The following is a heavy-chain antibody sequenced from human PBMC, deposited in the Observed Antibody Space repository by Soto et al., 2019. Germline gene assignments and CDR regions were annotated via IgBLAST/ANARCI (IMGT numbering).Heavy chain of an antibody. J-gene: IGHJ6*02. CDR2: INAGNGTT. V-gene: IGHV1-3*01. CDR1: GYTFTSYA. Sequence: ASVKISCKASGYTFTSYAMHCVRQASGQRLEWMGWINAGNGTTIYSQKLQGRVTITRDTSASTAYIELRSVRPGHTSVYYCARVRSMAAHQVWYCGMDAWGQGTTVTASS. D-gene: IGHD3-16*01. CDR3: ARVRSMAAHQVWYCGMDA.